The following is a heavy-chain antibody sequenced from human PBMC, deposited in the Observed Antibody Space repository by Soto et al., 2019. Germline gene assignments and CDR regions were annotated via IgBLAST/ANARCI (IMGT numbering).Heavy chain of an antibody. D-gene: IGHD3-22*01. V-gene: IGHV1-18*01. CDR1: GYSFATSG. J-gene: IGHJ4*02. CDR2: ISAYNGNS. CDR3: ARSGQYYDASGYAN. Sequence: QVKLVQSGAEVKKPGASIKVSCKASGYSFATSGMTWVRQAPGQGLEWVGWISAYNGNSNYDQNLQDSVTMTTDTSTTTAYLELRNLRSDDSAVYYCARSGQYYDASGYANWGQGTLVTVSS.